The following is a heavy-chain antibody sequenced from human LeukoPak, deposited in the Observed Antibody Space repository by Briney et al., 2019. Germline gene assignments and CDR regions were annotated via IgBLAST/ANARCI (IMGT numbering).Heavy chain of an antibody. CDR2: INPSGGST. CDR3: ARDLDIVVVPAALGFDY. CDR1: GYTFTSYY. V-gene: IGHV1-46*01. D-gene: IGHD2-2*01. Sequence: ASVKVSCKASGYTFTSYYMHWVRQAPGPGLEWMGIINPSGGSTSYAQKFQGRVTMTRDTSTSTVYMELSSLRSEDTAVYYCARDLDIVVVPAALGFDYWGQGTLVTVSS. J-gene: IGHJ4*02.